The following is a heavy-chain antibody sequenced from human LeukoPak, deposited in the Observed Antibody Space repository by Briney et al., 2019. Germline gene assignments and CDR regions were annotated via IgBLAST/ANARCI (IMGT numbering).Heavy chain of an antibody. V-gene: IGHV3-9*01. CDR2: ISWNSGSI. Sequence: GRSLRLSCAASGFTFDDYAMHWVRQAPGKGLEWVSGISWNSGSIGYADSVKGRFTISRDNAKNSLYLQMNSLRAEDTALYYCAKGNYYYYYGMDVWGQGTTVTVSS. J-gene: IGHJ6*02. CDR3: AKGNYYYYYGMDV. CDR1: GFTFDDYA.